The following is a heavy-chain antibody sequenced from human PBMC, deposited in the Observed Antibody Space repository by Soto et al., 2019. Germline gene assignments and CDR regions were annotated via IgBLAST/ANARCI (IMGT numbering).Heavy chain of an antibody. Sequence: SETLSLTCTVSGGSISSGGSYWGWIRQPPGKGLEWIGYIYYSGNTYFNPSLKSRVTLSVDTSKNQFSLNLSSVTAADTAVYYCVRHCSTTKCPFDYWGQGTLVTVSS. D-gene: IGHD2-2*01. V-gene: IGHV4-30-4*01. CDR2: IYYSGNT. CDR1: GGSISSGGSY. J-gene: IGHJ4*02. CDR3: VRHCSTTKCPFDY.